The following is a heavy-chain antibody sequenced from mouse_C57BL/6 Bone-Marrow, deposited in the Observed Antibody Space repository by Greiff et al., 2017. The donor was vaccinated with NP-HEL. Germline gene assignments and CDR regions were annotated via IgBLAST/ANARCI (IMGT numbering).Heavy chain of an antibody. J-gene: IGHJ4*01. V-gene: IGHV5-9-1*02. CDR2: ISSGGDYI. CDR3: TRENGSSYIYAMDY. D-gene: IGHD1-1*01. CDR1: GFTFSSYA. Sequence: EVQLQESGEGLVKPGGSLKLSCAASGFTFSSYAMSWVRQTPEKRLEWVAYISSGGDYIYYADTVKGRFTISRDNARNTLYLQMSSLKSEDTAMYYCTRENGSSYIYAMDYWGQGTSVTVSS.